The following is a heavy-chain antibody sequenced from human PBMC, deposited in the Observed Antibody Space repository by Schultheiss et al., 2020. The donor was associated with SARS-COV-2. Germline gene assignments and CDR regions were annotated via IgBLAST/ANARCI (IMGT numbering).Heavy chain of an antibody. CDR3: ARAVSGNFDY. V-gene: IGHV3-23*01. CDR2: ISGSGGNT. D-gene: IGHD6-19*01. Sequence: GGSLRLSCVASGFTFSGYAMTWVRQAPGKGLEWVSTISGSGGNTYYPDSVKGRFTIPRDNSKNTLYLQMNSLRAEDTAEYYCARAVSGNFDYWGQGTLVTVSS. J-gene: IGHJ4*02. CDR1: GFTFSGYA.